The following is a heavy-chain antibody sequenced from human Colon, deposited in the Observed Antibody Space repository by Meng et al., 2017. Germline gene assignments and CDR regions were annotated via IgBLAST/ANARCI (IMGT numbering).Heavy chain of an antibody. J-gene: IGHJ4*02. CDR2: TYYRSKWYN. CDR1: GDSVSSNTAA. Sequence: QVQLHQSGPGLVKPSQPLSLTWFISGDSVSSNTAAWNLIRQSPSRGLEWLGRTYYRSKWYNEYAVSVKGRMTLNADTSKNQVSLQVNSVTPEDTAVYYCARDHGYSYGLPLDYWGQGILVVVSS. V-gene: IGHV6-1*01. D-gene: IGHD5-18*01. CDR3: ARDHGYSYGLPLDY.